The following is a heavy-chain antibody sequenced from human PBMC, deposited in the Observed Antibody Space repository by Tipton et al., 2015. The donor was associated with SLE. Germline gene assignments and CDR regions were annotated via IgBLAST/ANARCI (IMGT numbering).Heavy chain of an antibody. Sequence: TLSLTCTVSGGSISSYYWSWIRQPPGKGLEWIGYVYYSGSTNYNPSLKSRVTISVDTSKNQFSLKLSSVTAADTAVYYCARRDIAVAGHDAFDIWGQGTMVTVSS. CDR1: GGSISSYY. CDR3: ARRDIAVAGHDAFDI. CDR2: VYYSGST. D-gene: IGHD6-19*01. J-gene: IGHJ3*02. V-gene: IGHV4-59*12.